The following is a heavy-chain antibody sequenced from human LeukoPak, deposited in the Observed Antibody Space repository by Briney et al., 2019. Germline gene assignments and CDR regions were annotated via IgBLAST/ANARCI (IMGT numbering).Heavy chain of an antibody. V-gene: IGHV3-48*04. CDR3: VREAMVTN. CDR2: TSSYSGSVT. CDR1: GFTFSSYA. D-gene: IGHD5-18*01. J-gene: IGHJ4*02. Sequence: GGSLRLSCAASGFTFSSYAMHWVRQAPGKGLEWVSYTSSYSGSVTNYGDSVKGRFTISRDNAKNSLYLEMNTLRAEDTAVYYCVREAMVTNWGQGTLVTVSS.